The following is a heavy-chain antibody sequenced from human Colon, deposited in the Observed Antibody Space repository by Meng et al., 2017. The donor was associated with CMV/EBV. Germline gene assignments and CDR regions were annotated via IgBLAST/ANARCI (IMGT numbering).Heavy chain of an antibody. J-gene: IGHJ4*02. CDR2: ISWDYRGP. Sequence: GGSLRLSCLASGFTFPNYSMFWARQRPGKGLEWVALISWDYRGPYYADAVKGRFTVSRDNHKQSVSLLMTDLRPEATAFYYCASSGQWGQGTLVTVSS. V-gene: IGHV3-43D*03. D-gene: IGHD6-6*01. CDR1: GFTFPNYS. CDR3: ASSGQ.